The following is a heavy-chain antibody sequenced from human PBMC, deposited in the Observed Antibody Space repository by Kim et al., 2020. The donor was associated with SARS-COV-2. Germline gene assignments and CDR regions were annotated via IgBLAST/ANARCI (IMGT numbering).Heavy chain of an antibody. J-gene: IGHJ4*01. CDR1: GGSISSSSYY. Sequence: SETLYLTCTVSGGSISSSSYYWGWIRQPPGKGLEWIGSIYYSGSTYYNPSLKRRVNISIDTYKNQFSLKLSSVTAADTAVYYCASLSFGSSGYYYGGFD. D-gene: IGHD3-22*01. V-gene: IGHV4-39*01. CDR3: ASLSFGSSGYYYGGFD. CDR2: IYYSGST.